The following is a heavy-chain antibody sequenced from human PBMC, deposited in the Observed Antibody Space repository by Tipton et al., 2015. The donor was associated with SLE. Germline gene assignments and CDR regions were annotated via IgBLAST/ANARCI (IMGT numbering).Heavy chain of an antibody. D-gene: IGHD1-20*01. CDR2: ISYDGSNK. Sequence: SLRLSCAASGFTFSSYAMHWVRQAPGKGLEWVAVISYDGSNKYYADSVKGRFTISRDNSKNTLYLQMNSLRAEDTAVYYCAKGGYTWDYFDYWGQGTLVTVSS. V-gene: IGHV3-30-3*01. CDR3: AKGGYTWDYFDY. J-gene: IGHJ4*02. CDR1: GFTFSSYA.